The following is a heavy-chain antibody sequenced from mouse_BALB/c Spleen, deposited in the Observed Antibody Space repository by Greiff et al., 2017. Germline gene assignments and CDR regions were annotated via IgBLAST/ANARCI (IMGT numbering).Heavy chain of an antibody. J-gene: IGHJ4*01. V-gene: IGHV1-9*01. CDR3: ARRGLRVSMDY. CDR2: ILPGSGST. D-gene: IGHD3-1*01. Sequence: VKLMESGAELMKPGASVKISCKATGYTFSSYWIEWVKQRPGHGLEWIGEILPGSGSTNYNEKFKGKATFTADTSSNTAYMQLSSLTSEDSAVYYCARRGLRVSMDYWGQGTSVTVSS. CDR1: GYTFSSYW.